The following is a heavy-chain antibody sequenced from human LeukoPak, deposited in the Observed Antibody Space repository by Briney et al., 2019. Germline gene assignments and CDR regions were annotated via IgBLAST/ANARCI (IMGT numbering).Heavy chain of an antibody. CDR3: AKKGYYDGSGYYMYYFDH. CDR1: GFTFSIYA. Sequence: GGSLRLSCAASGFTFSIYAMSWVRQDPGKGLEWVSAISGSGGTAYYADSVKGRFTISRDNSKNTLYLQMNSLRAEDTAVYYCAKKGYYDGSGYYMYYFDHWGQGTLVTVSS. V-gene: IGHV3-23*01. J-gene: IGHJ4*02. CDR2: ISGSGGTA. D-gene: IGHD3-22*01.